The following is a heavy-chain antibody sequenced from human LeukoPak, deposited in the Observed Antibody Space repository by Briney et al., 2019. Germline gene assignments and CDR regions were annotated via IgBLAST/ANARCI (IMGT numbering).Heavy chain of an antibody. J-gene: IGHJ5*02. CDR2: INHSGST. D-gene: IGHD4-17*01. CDR1: GASFSGYC. V-gene: IGHV4-34*01. CDR3: ARDQLTTRWFDP. Sequence: PAETLSLTCALYGASFSGYCGSWVRQHPGRGLEWIGEINHSGSTNYNPSLKSRVTISVDTSKNQFSLKLSSVTAADTAVYYCARDQLTTRWFDPWGQGTLVTVSS.